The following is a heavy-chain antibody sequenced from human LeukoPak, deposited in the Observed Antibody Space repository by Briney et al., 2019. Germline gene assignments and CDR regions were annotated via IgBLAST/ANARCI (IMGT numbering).Heavy chain of an antibody. Sequence: SETLSLTCTVSRGSISGYSWSWIRQSPGGGLEWVGYIYYSGDTAYNPSLRSRVTLSVDTSKNQFSLQLRSVTTADTAVYYCATVPQLLWFGELPDYWGQGTLVTVSS. CDR3: ATVPQLLWFGELPDY. J-gene: IGHJ4*02. CDR1: RGSISGYS. V-gene: IGHV4-59*03. D-gene: IGHD3-10*01. CDR2: IYYSGDT.